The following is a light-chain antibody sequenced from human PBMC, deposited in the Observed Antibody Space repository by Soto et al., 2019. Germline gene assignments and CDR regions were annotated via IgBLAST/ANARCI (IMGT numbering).Light chain of an antibody. CDR3: QQYRVYWT. CDR2: DAS. V-gene: IGKV1-5*02. CDR1: QSVSTR. J-gene: IGKJ1*01. Sequence: DIQMTQSPSSLSASVGDRVTIICRASQSVSTRLAWYQQKPGQAPKVLIYDASSWARGVPSRFHGRGSGPEFTLTINSLQRDDFATYYSQQYRVYWTFGQGTKVDIK.